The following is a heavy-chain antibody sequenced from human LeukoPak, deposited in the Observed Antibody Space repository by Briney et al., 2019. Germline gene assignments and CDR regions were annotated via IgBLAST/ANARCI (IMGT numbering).Heavy chain of an antibody. CDR1: GYTFTGYY. CDR2: INPNSGGT. CDR3: ARKYSGYELTY. D-gene: IGHD5-12*01. J-gene: IGHJ4*02. Sequence: ASVKVSCKASGYTFTGYYMHWVRQAPGQGLEWMGWINPNSGGTNYAQKFQGRVTMTRDTSISTAYMELGRLTSDDTAVYYCARKYSGYELTYWGQGTLVTVSS. V-gene: IGHV1-2*02.